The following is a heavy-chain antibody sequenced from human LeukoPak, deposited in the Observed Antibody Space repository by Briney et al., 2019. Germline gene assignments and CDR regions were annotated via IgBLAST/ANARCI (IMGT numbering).Heavy chain of an antibody. Sequence: SETLSLTCTVSGGSISSYYWSWIRQPPGKGLEWIGYVYNSGSTNYGPSLKSRVTISIDTSKNQFSLKLSSVTAADTAVYYCARLLFGVDYWGQGTLVTVSS. CDR1: GGSISSYY. J-gene: IGHJ4*02. CDR3: ARLLFGVDY. D-gene: IGHD3-3*01. CDR2: VYNSGST. V-gene: IGHV4-59*08.